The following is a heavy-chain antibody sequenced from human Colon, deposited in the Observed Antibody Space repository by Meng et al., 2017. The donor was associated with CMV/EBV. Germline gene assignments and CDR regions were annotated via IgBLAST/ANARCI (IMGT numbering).Heavy chain of an antibody. CDR1: GYSFVSYA. J-gene: IGHJ4*02. CDR2: INTKAGNP. CDR3: AREYYGSASYYNFDY. D-gene: IGHD3-10*01. Sequence: SGYSFVSYAMHWVRQAHGQGLEWMGWINTKAGNPTYAQGFTGRFVFSSDTSVSTASLQINSLKAEDTGVYYCAREYYGSASYYNFDYWGQGTLVTVSS. V-gene: IGHV7-4-1*02.